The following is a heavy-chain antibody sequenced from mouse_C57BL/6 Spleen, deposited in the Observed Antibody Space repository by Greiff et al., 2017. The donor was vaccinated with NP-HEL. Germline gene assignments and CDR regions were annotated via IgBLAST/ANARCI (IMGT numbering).Heavy chain of an antibody. Sequence: QVQLQQSGPGLVQPSQSLSITCTVSGFSLTSYGVHWVRQSPGKGLEWLGVIWRGGSTDYNAAFMSRLSITKDNSKSQVFFKMNSLQADDTAIYXCAKKGTGTGAMDYWGQGTSVTVSS. CDR3: AKKGTGTGAMDY. J-gene: IGHJ4*01. CDR1: GFSLTSYG. CDR2: IWRGGST. V-gene: IGHV2-5*01. D-gene: IGHD4-1*01.